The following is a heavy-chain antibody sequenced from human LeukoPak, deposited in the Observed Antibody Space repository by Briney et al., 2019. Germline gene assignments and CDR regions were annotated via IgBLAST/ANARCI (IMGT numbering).Heavy chain of an antibody. J-gene: IGHJ6*02. D-gene: IGHD2/OR15-2a*01. CDR3: ARSPRSKESNPHYYYYYGMDV. CDR1: GFTFSDYY. V-gene: IGHV3-11*06. CDR2: ISSSSSYT. Sequence: GGSLRLSCVASGFTFSDYYMSWIRQAPGKGLEWVSYISSSSSYTNYADSVKGRFTISRDNAKNSLYLQMNSLRAEDTAVYYCARSPRSKESNPHYYYYYGMDVWGQGTTVTVSS.